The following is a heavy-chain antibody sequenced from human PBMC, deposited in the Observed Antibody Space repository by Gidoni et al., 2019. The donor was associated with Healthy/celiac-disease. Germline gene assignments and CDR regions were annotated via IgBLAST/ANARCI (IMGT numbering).Heavy chain of an antibody. J-gene: IGHJ4*02. D-gene: IGHD3-9*01. Sequence: QVQLQESGPGLVKPAQTLSLTCTVSGGYLSRGGYYWSWIRQHPGKGLEWIGYIYSSGSTYYNPSLKSRVTISVDTSKNQFSLKLSSVTAADTAVYYCARTDILTGYAIDYWGQGTLVTVSS. CDR2: IYSSGST. V-gene: IGHV4-31*03. CDR1: GGYLSRGGYY. CDR3: ARTDILTGYAIDY.